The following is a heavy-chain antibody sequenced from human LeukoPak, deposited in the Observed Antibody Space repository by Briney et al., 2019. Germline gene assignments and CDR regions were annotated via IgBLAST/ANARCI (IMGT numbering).Heavy chain of an antibody. CDR3: ARDSPYSDYYYYMDV. CDR1: GFTFSSYE. D-gene: IGHD2-15*01. J-gene: IGHJ6*03. Sequence: GGSLRLSCAASGFTFSSYEMNWVRQAPGEGLEWVSYISSSGSTIYYADSVKGRFTISRDNAKNSLYLQMNSLRAEDTAVYYCARDSPYSDYYYYMDVWGKGTTVTISS. V-gene: IGHV3-48*03. CDR2: ISSSGSTI.